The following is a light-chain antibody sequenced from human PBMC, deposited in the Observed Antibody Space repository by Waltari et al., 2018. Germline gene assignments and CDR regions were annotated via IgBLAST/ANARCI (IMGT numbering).Light chain of an antibody. J-gene: IGLJ1*01. V-gene: IGLV2-11*01. Sequence: QSALTQPRSVSGSPGQSVTISCTGTSSDIGAYKYVSWYKYPPGQAPKPIIYDVNKRPAGVPDRFSGSRSANTASLTISGLQPEDETDYYCCSFAGSFTYVFGTGTTVTGL. CDR2: DVN. CDR3: CSFAGSFTYV. CDR1: SSDIGAYKY.